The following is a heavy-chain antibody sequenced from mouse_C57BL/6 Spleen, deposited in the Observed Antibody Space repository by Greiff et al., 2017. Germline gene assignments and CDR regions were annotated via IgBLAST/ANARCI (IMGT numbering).Heavy chain of an antibody. Sequence: VQLKESEGGLVQPGSSMKLSCTASGFTFSDYYMAWVRQVPEKGLEWVANINYDGSSSSSLYSLSIRFIISRDNAKNILYLQMRSLKSEDTATYYCARAYYYGRDWYFDVWGTGTTVTVSS. CDR1: GFTFSDYY. V-gene: IGHV5-16*01. J-gene: IGHJ1*03. CDR2: INYDGSSS. CDR3: ARAYYYGRDWYFDV. D-gene: IGHD1-1*01.